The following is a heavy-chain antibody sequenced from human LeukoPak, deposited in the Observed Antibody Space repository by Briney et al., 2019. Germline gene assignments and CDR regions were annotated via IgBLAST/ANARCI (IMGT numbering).Heavy chain of an antibody. D-gene: IGHD1-26*01. CDR1: GFTFSTYS. V-gene: IGHV3-48*04. J-gene: IGHJ4*02. CDR2: ISSSGSTI. Sequence: GGSLRLSCAASGFTFSTYSMNWVRQAPGKGLEWVSYISSSGSTIYYADSVKGRFTIPRDNAKNSLYLQMNSLRAEDTAVYYCARDPTGIVGATGELDYWGQGTLVTVSS. CDR3: ARDPTGIVGATGELDY.